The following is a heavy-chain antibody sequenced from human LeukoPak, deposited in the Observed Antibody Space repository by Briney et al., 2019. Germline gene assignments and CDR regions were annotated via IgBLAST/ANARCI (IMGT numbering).Heavy chain of an antibody. CDR3: ATDRVNSSGWYQGPGAFDY. J-gene: IGHJ4*02. CDR2: ISGSGGST. V-gene: IGHV3-23*01. Sequence: GGSLRLSCAASGFTFSSYAMSWVRQAPGKGLEWVSAISGSGGSTYYADSVKGRFTISRDNSKNTLYLQMNSLRAEDTAVYYCATDRVNSSGWYQGPGAFDYWGQGTLVTVSS. D-gene: IGHD6-19*01. CDR1: GFTFSSYA.